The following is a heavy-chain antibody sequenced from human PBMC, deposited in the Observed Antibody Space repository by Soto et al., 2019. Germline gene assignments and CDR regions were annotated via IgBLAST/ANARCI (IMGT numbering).Heavy chain of an antibody. J-gene: IGHJ6*02. CDR2: ISYDGSNK. Sequence: GGSLRLSCAASGFTFSSYGMHWVRQAPGKGLEWVAVISYDGSNKYYADSVKGRFTISRDNSKNTLYLQMNSLRAEDTAVYYCAKGRNSGSYGNYYGMDVWGQGTTVTVSS. CDR3: AKGRNSGSYGNYYGMDV. D-gene: IGHD1-26*01. CDR1: GFTFSSYG. V-gene: IGHV3-30*18.